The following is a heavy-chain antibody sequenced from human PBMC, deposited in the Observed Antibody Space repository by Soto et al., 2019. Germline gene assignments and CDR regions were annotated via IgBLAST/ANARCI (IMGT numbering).Heavy chain of an antibody. V-gene: IGHV4-31*03. CDR1: GGSISSGGYY. J-gene: IGHJ4*02. D-gene: IGHD2-2*01. Sequence: QVQLQESGPGLVKPSQTLSLTCTVSGGSISSGGYYWSWIRQHPGKGLEWIGFIYYSGSTYYNPSLKSRVTISVDTSKNQFSLKLSSVTAADTAVYYCARGLGYCSSTSCRPEGTFDYWGQGTLVTVSS. CDR2: IYYSGST. CDR3: ARGLGYCSSTSCRPEGTFDY.